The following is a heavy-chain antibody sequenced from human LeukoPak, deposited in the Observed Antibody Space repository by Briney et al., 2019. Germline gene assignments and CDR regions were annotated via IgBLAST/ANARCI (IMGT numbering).Heavy chain of an antibody. Sequence: SETLSLTCTVSGGSISSYYWSWIRQPPGKGLEWIGYIYYSGSTNYNPSLKSRVTISVDTSKNQFSLKLSPVTAADTAVYYCARKLGIAAAGGGVWFDPWGQGTLVTVSS. J-gene: IGHJ5*02. D-gene: IGHD6-13*01. CDR2: IYYSGST. CDR1: GGSISSYY. CDR3: ARKLGIAAAGGGVWFDP. V-gene: IGHV4-59*01.